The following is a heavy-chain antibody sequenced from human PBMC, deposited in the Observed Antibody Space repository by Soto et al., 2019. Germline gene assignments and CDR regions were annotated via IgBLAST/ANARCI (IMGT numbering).Heavy chain of an antibody. CDR3: ARKYQTTVVTDY. V-gene: IGHV4-39*01. J-gene: IGHJ4*02. CDR1: GGCISSYY. D-gene: IGHD4-17*01. CDR2: IYYSGST. Sequence: LQPMSDTCTVAGGCISSYYWSWIRQPPGKGLEWIGSIYYSGSTYYNPSLKSRVTISVDTSKNQFSLKLSSVTAADTAVYYCARKYQTTVVTDYWGQGTLVNVSS.